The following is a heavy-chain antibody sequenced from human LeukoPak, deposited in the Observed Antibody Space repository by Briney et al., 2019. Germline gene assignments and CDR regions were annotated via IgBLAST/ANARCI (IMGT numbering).Heavy chain of an antibody. V-gene: IGHV4-4*07. Sequence: PSETLSLTCTVSGGSISSYYWSWIRQPAGKGLEWIGRIYTSGSTNYNPSLKSRVTMSVDTSKNQFSLKLSSVTAADTAVYYCAREIIVVVPAVIGSWFDPWGQGTLVTVSS. CDR1: GGSISSYY. D-gene: IGHD2-2*01. CDR2: IYTSGST. CDR3: AREIIVVVPAVIGSWFDP. J-gene: IGHJ5*02.